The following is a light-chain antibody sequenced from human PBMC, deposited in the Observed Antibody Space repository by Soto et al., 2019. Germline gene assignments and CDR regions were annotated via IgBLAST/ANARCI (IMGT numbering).Light chain of an antibody. J-gene: IGKJ1*01. V-gene: IGKV2-28*01. CDR2: LGS. CDR1: QSLLQTSGENY. Sequence: DIVMTQSPLSLSVTPGEPASICCRSSQSLLQTSGENYLDWYLQRPGQSPQLLIYLGSKRASGVSDRFSGSGSGTRFILRISRVEAEDVGFYYCMQAQQIPRTFGQGTKVEIK. CDR3: MQAQQIPRT.